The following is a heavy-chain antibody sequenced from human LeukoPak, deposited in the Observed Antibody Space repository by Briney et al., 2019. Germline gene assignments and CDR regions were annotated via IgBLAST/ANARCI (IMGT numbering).Heavy chain of an antibody. CDR1: GFTFSRYG. V-gene: IGHV3-23*01. CDR2: ISGGGGST. Sequence: GGSLRLSCAASGFTFSRYGMSWVRQAPGKGLEWVSAISGGGGSTYYADSVKGRFTISRDNSKNTLFLQMSSLRAEDTALYYCARDLSYDSSGYYDWGQGTLVTVSS. D-gene: IGHD3-22*01. CDR3: ARDLSYDSSGYYD. J-gene: IGHJ4*02.